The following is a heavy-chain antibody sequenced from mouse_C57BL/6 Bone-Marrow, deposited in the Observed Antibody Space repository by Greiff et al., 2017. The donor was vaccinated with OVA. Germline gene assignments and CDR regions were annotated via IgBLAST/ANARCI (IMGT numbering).Heavy chain of an antibody. CDR2: ISSGGSYT. Sequence: EVKLMESGGDLVKPGGSLKLSCAASGFTFSSYGMSWVRQTPDKRLEWVATISSGGSYTYYPDRVKGRFTISRDNAKNTLYLQMSSLKSEDTAMYYCARQGIYYDYDGTDYWGQGTTLTVSS. CDR1: GFTFSSYG. V-gene: IGHV5-6*01. D-gene: IGHD2-4*01. J-gene: IGHJ2*01. CDR3: ARQGIYYDYDGTDY.